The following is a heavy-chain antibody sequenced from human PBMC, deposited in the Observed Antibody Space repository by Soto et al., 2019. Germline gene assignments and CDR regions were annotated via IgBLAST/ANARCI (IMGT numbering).Heavy chain of an antibody. CDR3: ARVSRGYCSSTSCDGNGMDV. CDR1: GGSISSYY. V-gene: IGHV4-59*01. D-gene: IGHD2-2*01. Sequence: QVQLQESGPGLVKPSETLSLTCTVSGGSISSYYWSWIRQPPGKGLEWIGYIYYSGSTNYNPSHKGRGAISGAPGTDQFSLKLSSATAADTVVYYCARVSRGYCSSTSCDGNGMDVWGQGTTVTVSS. CDR2: IYYSGST. J-gene: IGHJ6*02.